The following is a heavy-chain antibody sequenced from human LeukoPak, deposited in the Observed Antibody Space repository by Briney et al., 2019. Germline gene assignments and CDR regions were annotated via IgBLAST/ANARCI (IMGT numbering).Heavy chain of an antibody. CDR3: ARDYYGDYAYYGMDV. J-gene: IGHJ6*02. D-gene: IGHD4-17*01. CDR1: GFTLSDYY. V-gene: IGHV3-11*01. Sequence: PGGSLRLSCAASGFTLSDYYMSWIRQAPGKGLEWVSYISSSGSTIYYADSVKGRFTISRDSAKNSLYLQMNSLRAEDTAVYYCARDYYGDYAYYGMDVWGQGTTVTVSS. CDR2: ISSSGSTI.